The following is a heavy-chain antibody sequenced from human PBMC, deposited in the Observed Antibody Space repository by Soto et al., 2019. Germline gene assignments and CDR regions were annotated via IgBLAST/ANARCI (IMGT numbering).Heavy chain of an antibody. D-gene: IGHD2-2*03. CDR2: ISAYNGNT. CDR1: GYTFTSYG. V-gene: IGHV1-18*01. CDR3: ARDGYCISTSCYSDY. J-gene: IGHJ4*02. Sequence: ASVKVSCKASGYTFTSYGISWVRQAPGQGLEWMGWISAYNGNTNYAQKLQGRVTMTTDTSTSTAYMELRSLRSDDTAVYYCARDGYCISTSCYSDYWGQGTLVTVS.